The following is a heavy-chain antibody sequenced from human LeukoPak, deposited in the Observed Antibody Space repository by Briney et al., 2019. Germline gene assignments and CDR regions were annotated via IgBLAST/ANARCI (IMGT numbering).Heavy chain of an antibody. CDR3: AKELRDGYQEVFDAFDI. CDR2: ISGSGGST. V-gene: IGHV3-23*01. CDR1: GFTFSSYA. Sequence: GGSLRLSCAASGFTFSSYAMSWVRQAPGKGLEWVSAISGSGGSTYYADSVKGRFTISRDNSKNTLYLQMNSLRAEDTAVYYCAKELRDGYQEVFDAFDIWGQGTMVTVSS. J-gene: IGHJ3*02. D-gene: IGHD5-24*01.